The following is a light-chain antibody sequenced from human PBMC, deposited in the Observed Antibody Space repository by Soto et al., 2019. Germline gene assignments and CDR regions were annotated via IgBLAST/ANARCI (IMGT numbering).Light chain of an antibody. CDR2: GAS. V-gene: IGKV3-15*01. J-gene: IGKJ1*01. CDR1: QSVSSN. CDR3: QQYNTWPRT. Sequence: EIVMTQSPATLSVSPGERATLSCRASQSVSSNLAWYQQKPGQAPRLLIYGASTRATGIQARFSGSGSGTEFTLTISSLQSEDFALYYCQQYNTWPRTFGQGTKVEIK.